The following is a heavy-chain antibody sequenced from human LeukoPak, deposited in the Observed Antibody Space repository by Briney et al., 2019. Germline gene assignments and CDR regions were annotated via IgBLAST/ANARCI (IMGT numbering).Heavy chain of an antibody. Sequence: PGGSLRLSCAASGFTFDVYGMSGGPDAPGKGLEWGFGINWNGGSTVYADSVKGRFTISRDNAKNYLYLQMNSLRAEDAALYHCARGGYYNRSGYYLVGGKDYGMDVWGQGTTVTVSS. CDR2: INWNGGST. V-gene: IGHV3-20*01. CDR3: ARGGYYNRSGYYLVGGKDYGMDV. J-gene: IGHJ6*02. CDR1: GFTFDVYG. D-gene: IGHD3-22*01.